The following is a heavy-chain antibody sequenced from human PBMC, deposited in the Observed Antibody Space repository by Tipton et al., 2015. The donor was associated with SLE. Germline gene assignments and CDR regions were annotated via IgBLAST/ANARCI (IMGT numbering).Heavy chain of an antibody. Sequence: WVRQAPGKGLEWIASICSSGSSYYSPSLKSRVTISVDTSKNQFSLKLTSVTAADTAVYYCAKRTTLNTGGYWGQGTLVTVSS. CDR2: ICSSGSS. V-gene: IGHV4-39*07. CDR3: AKRTTLNTGGY. J-gene: IGHJ4*02. D-gene: IGHD4-11*01.